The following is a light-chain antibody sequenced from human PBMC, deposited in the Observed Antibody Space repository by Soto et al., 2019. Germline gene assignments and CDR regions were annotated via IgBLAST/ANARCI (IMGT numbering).Light chain of an antibody. J-gene: IGKJ1*01. CDR1: QGISNF. Sequence: DIQVTQSPSSLSASVGDRVTITCRASQGISNFLAWYQQKPGKVPKLLIYAASTLQSGVPSRFSGSGSGTDFTLTISSLQPEDVVTYYCQKYNSASWTLGQGTKVDIK. CDR2: AAS. CDR3: QKYNSASWT. V-gene: IGKV1-27*01.